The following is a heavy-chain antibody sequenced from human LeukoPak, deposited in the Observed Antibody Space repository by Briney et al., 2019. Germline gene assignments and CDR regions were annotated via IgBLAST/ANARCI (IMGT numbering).Heavy chain of an antibody. Sequence: GGSLRLSCAASGFTFSRYWMSWVRQAPGKGLEWVANINLDGSDKYYVDSVEGRFTISRDNAENLVYLQMNSLRAEDTAVYYCATNWNFRFDYWGQGTLVAVSS. J-gene: IGHJ4*02. D-gene: IGHD1-7*01. CDR2: INLDGSDK. CDR3: ATNWNFRFDY. CDR1: GFTFSRYW. V-gene: IGHV3-7*01.